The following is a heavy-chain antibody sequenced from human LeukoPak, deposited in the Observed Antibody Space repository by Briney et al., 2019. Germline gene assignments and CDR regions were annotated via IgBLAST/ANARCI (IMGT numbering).Heavy chain of an antibody. J-gene: IGHJ5*02. V-gene: IGHV3-33*01. CDR3: ARDADTSEFFSWLDL. CDR2: IWHDGGKR. Sequence: GGSLRLSCAASGFTFSYYGMQWVRQAPGKGLEWVALIWHDGGKRYYADSVKGRFTISRDNSKNTLYLQMTTLRAEDTAVYYCARDADTSEFFSWLDLWGQGTLVTVCS. D-gene: IGHD3-22*01. CDR1: GFTFSYYG.